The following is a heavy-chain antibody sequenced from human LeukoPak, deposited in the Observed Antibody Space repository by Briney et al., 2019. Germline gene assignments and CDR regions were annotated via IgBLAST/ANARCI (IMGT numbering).Heavy chain of an antibody. D-gene: IGHD3-22*01. CDR2: IYWDVDK. CDR1: GFSLSTSGVG. V-gene: IGHV2-5*02. CDR3: AQMSLGSSGPGAFDI. Sequence: SGPTLVTPMPTLTLTCTFTGFSLSTSGVGVGWIRQPPGKALERLAIIYWDVDKPYSPSLKSRLTITKDTSKNQVVLTMTNMDPVDTATYYCAQMSLGSSGPGAFDIWGQGTMVTVSS. J-gene: IGHJ3*02.